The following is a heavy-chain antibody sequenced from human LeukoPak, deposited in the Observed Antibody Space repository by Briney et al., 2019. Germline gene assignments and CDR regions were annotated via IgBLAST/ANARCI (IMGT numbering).Heavy chain of an antibody. D-gene: IGHD3-22*01. CDR3: ARDPYTYYYDSSDASGYFDY. CDR2: ISSSGSTI. V-gene: IGHV3-11*04. CDR1: GFSVSDNY. J-gene: IGHJ4*02. Sequence: PGGSLRLSCAASGFSVSDNYMSWIRQAPGKGLEWVSYISSSGSTIYYADSVKGRFTISRDNAKNSLYLQMNSLRAEDTAVYYCARDPYTYYYDSSDASGYFDYWGQGTLVTVSS.